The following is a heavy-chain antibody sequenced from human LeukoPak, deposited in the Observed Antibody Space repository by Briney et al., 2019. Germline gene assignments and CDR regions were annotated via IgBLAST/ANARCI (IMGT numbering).Heavy chain of an antibody. Sequence: SETLSLTCTVSGGSISSYYWSWIRQPPGKGLEWIGYIYYSGSTNYNPSLKSRVTMSVDTSKNQFSLKLSSVTAADTAVYYCARHRCSGGSCYPMNWFDPWGQGTLVTVS. V-gene: IGHV4-59*08. CDR2: IYYSGST. D-gene: IGHD2-15*01. J-gene: IGHJ5*02. CDR3: ARHRCSGGSCYPMNWFDP. CDR1: GGSISSYY.